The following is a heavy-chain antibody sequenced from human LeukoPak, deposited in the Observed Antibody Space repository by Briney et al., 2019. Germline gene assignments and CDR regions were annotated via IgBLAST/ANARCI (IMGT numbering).Heavy chain of an antibody. V-gene: IGHV3-21*01. CDR3: ARVVFSRKLERRPYDAFDI. D-gene: IGHD1-1*01. CDR1: GFTVSSNY. J-gene: IGHJ3*02. CDR2: ISSSSSYI. Sequence: GGSLRLSCAASGFTVSSNYMSWVRQAPGKGLEWVSSISSSSSYIYYADSVKGRFTISRDNAKNSLYLQMNSLRAEDTAVYYCARVVFSRKLERRPYDAFDIWGQGTMVTVSS.